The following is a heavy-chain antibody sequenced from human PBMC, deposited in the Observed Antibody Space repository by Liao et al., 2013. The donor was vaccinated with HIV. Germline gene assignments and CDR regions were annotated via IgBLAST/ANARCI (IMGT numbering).Heavy chain of an antibody. V-gene: IGHV4-4*07. D-gene: IGHD3-3*01. CDR1: GGSMSGYY. CDR2: IYTIGST. CDR3: ARTDQYYDFWNGYENWFDP. Sequence: QVQLQESGPGLVKPSGTLSLTCSVSGGSMSGYYWSWIRQPAGKGLEWIGHIYTIGSTNYNPSLKSRVTMSVDTSKNQFSLKVSSVTAADTAIYYCARTDQYYDFWNGYENWFDPWGQGTLVTVSS. J-gene: IGHJ5*02.